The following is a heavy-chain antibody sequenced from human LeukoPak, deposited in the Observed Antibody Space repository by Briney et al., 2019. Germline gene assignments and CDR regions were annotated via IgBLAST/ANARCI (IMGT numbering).Heavy chain of an antibody. V-gene: IGHV1-46*01. D-gene: IGHD1-26*01. CDR1: GYTFTRHS. CDR2: INPSVGTT. J-gene: IGHJ4*02. Sequence: AAVKVSCKASGYTFTRHSIHWVRQAPGQGLEWMGLINPSVGTTNYAQKFQGRVTMNRETSTSTSYLELGSPRLEDRAVYYCAISGYDSAYYRDSWGQGTLVTVSS. CDR3: AISGYDSAYYRDS.